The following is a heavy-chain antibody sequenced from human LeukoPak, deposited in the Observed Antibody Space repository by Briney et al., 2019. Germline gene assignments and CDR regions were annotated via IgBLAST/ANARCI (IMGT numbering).Heavy chain of an antibody. CDR2: INHSGST. J-gene: IGHJ3*02. D-gene: IGHD3-3*01. Sequence: PSETLSLTCAVYGGSFSGYYWSWIRQPPGKGPEWIGEINHSGSTNYNPSLKSRVTISVDTSKNQFSLKLSSVTAADTAVYYCARGYDFWSGYYMQDAFDIWGQGTMVTVSS. CDR3: ARGYDFWSGYYMQDAFDI. CDR1: GGSFSGYY. V-gene: IGHV4-34*01.